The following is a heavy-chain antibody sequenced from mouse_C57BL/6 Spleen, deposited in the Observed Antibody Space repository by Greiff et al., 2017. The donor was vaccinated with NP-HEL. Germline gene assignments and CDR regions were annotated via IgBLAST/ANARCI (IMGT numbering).Heavy chain of an antibody. CDR2: IRLKSDNYAT. Sequence: EVQLVESGGGLVQPGGSMKLSCVASGFTFSNYWMNWVRQSPEKGLEWVAQIRLKSDNYATHYAESVKGRFTISRDDSKSSVYLQMNNLRAEDTGIYYCTGGGRWFAYWGQGTLVTVSA. V-gene: IGHV6-3*01. J-gene: IGHJ3*01. CDR3: TGGGRWFAY. CDR1: GFTFSNYW.